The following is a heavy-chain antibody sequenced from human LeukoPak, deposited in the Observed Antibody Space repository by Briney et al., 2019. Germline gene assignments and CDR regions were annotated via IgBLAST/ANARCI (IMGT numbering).Heavy chain of an antibody. CDR2: IYYSGST. CDR1: GGSISSSSYY. V-gene: IGHV4-39*07. CDR3: ARVTGYVMEDYFDY. Sequence: SEILSLTCTVSGGSISSSSYYWGWIRQPPGKGLEWIGSIYYSGSTYYNPSLKSRVTISVDTSKNQFSLRLSSVTAADTAVYYCARVTGYVMEDYFDYWGQGTLVTVSS. J-gene: IGHJ4*02. D-gene: IGHD6-13*01.